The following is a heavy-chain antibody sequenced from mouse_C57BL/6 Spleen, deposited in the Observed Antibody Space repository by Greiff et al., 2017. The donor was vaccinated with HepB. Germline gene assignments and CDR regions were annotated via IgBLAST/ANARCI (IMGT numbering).Heavy chain of an antibody. J-gene: IGHJ4*01. D-gene: IGHD1-1*02. CDR1: GYTFTSYT. CDR2: INPSSGYT. V-gene: IGHV1-4*01. CDR3: ARGGLPLWDYAMDY. Sequence: QVQLKESGAELARPGASVKMSCKASGYTFTSYTMHWVKQRPGQGLEWIGYINPSSGYTKYNQKFKDKATLTADKSSSTAYMQLSSLTSEDSAVYYCARGGLPLWDYAMDYWGQGTSVTVSS.